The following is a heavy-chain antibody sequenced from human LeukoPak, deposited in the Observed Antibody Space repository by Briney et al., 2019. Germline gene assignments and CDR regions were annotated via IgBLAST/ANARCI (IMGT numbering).Heavy chain of an antibody. D-gene: IGHD2-2*02. CDR2: INPNSGGT. CDR1: GYTFTGYY. Sequence: ASVKVSCKASGYTFTGYYMHWVRQAPGQGLEWMGWINPNSGGTNYAQKFQGWVTMTRDTSISTAYMELRSLRSDDTAVYYCAIDSDRLYPFDYWGQGTLVTVSS. V-gene: IGHV1-2*04. CDR3: AIDSDRLYPFDY. J-gene: IGHJ4*02.